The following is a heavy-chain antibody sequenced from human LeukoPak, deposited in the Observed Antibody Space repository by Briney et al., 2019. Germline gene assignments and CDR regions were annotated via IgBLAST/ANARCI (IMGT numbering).Heavy chain of an antibody. D-gene: IGHD3-10*01. Sequence: GGSLRLSCAASGFTVSSNYMSWVRQAPGKGLEWVSVIYSGGSTYYADSVKGRFTISRDNSKNTLYLQMNSLRAEDTAVYYCARVRRVRGAKNYFDYWGQGTLVTVSS. CDR1: GFTVSSNY. J-gene: IGHJ4*02. CDR3: ARVRRVRGAKNYFDY. CDR2: IYSGGST. V-gene: IGHV3-53*01.